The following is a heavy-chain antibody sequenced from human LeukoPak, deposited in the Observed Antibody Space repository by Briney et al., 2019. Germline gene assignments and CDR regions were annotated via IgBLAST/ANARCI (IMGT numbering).Heavy chain of an antibody. V-gene: IGHV3-30*18. D-gene: IGHD4-17*01. CDR3: AKDSSDDDGD. Sequence: PGGSLRLSCAASGFTFSSYSMHWVRQAPGKGLEWVAVISYDGSNKYYADSVKGRFTISRDNSKNTLYLQMNSLRAEDTAVYYCAKDSSDDDGDWGQGTLVTVSS. J-gene: IGHJ4*02. CDR1: GFTFSSYS. CDR2: ISYDGSNK.